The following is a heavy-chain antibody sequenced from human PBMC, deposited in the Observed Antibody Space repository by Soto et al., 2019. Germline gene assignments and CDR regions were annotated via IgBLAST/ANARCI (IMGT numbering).Heavy chain of an antibody. CDR1: GFTFSSYW. J-gene: IGHJ4*02. V-gene: IGHV3-7*01. Sequence: GGSLRLSCAASGFTFSSYWMSWVRQAPGKGLEWVANIKEDGSEKYYVDSVKGRFTISRDHAENSLYLQMNSLRAEDTAVYYCARADYYGSGGDYWGQGTLVTVSS. CDR3: ARADYYGSGGDY. CDR2: IKEDGSEK. D-gene: IGHD3-10*01.